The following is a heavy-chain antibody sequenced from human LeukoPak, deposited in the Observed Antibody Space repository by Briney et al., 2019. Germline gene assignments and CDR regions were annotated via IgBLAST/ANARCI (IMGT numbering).Heavy chain of an antibody. V-gene: IGHV1-2*02. CDR3: ARDANYYDSGGYYYVQYYFDY. CDR1: GYTFTGYY. Sequence: ASVKVSCKASGYTFTGYYMHWVRQAPGQGLEWMGWINPNSGGTNYAQKFQGRVTMTRDTSISTAYMELSRLRSDDTAVYYCARDANYYDSGGYYYVQYYFDYWGQGTLVTVSS. D-gene: IGHD3-22*01. CDR2: INPNSGGT. J-gene: IGHJ4*02.